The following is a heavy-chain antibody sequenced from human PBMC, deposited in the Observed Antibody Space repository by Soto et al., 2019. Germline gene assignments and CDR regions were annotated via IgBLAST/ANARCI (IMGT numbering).Heavy chain of an antibody. D-gene: IGHD6-13*01. CDR1: GFTFSSYG. CDR2: ISYDGSNK. CDR3: AKEQAAAGPSPFDI. Sequence: GGSLRLSCAASGFTFSSYGMHWVRQAPGKGLEWVAVISYDGSNKYYADSVKGRFTISRDNSKNTLYLQMNSLRAEDTAVYYCAKEQAAAGPSPFDIWGQGTMVTVSS. J-gene: IGHJ3*02. V-gene: IGHV3-30*18.